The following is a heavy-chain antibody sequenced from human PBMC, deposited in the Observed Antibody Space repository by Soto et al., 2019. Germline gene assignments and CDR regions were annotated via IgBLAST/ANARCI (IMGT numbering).Heavy chain of an antibody. CDR1: GFSFGAYA. CDR3: TKWSRLCSGTSCFYFYAMDV. J-gene: IGHJ6*02. CDR2: ISGSSGGI. V-gene: IGHV3-23*01. D-gene: IGHD2-2*01. Sequence: EEQLLESGGGLVQPGGSLRLSCAASGFSFGAYAMSWVRQAPGKGLEWVSTISGSSGGIYYAGSARGRFTISRDNSKNTLSLQLNSLRAEVTAVYYCTKWSRLCSGTSCFYFYAMDVWGQGTTVTVSS.